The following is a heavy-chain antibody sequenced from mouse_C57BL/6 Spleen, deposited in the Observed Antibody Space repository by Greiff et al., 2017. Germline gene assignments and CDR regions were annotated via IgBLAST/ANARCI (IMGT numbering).Heavy chain of an antibody. CDR1: GYTFTSYW. CDR3: ARKGYLFDY. D-gene: IGHD5-1-1*01. CDR2: IYPSDSET. Sequence: QVHVKQPGAELVRPGSSVKLSCKASGYTFTSYWMDWVKQRPGQGLEWIGNIYPSDSETHYNQKFKDKATLTVDKSSSTAYMQLSRLTSEDSAVYYCARKGYLFDYWGQGTTLTVSS. V-gene: IGHV1-61*01. J-gene: IGHJ2*01.